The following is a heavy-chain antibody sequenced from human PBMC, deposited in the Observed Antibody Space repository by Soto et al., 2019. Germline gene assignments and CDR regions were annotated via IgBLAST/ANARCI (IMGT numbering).Heavy chain of an antibody. D-gene: IGHD6-13*01. CDR2: ISAYNGAT. J-gene: IGHJ4*02. CDR1: GFTFTHYC. Sequence: ASLKVSCKTSGFTFTHYCIRWVRQAPVQGLEWMGWISAYNGATNYAQKFRDRLTMTTDASTSTAYMELRSLRSDDTAVYFCARASNASNWDYWGQGTLVTVSS. V-gene: IGHV1-18*01. CDR3: ARASNASNWDY.